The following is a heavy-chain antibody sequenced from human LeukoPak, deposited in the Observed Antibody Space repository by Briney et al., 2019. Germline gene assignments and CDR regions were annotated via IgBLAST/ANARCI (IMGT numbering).Heavy chain of an antibody. Sequence: ASVKVSCKASGYTLSDYYTHWVRQAPGQGLEWMGWINPNSGGTNYAQKFQGWVTMTRDTSISTAYMELSRLRSDDTAVYYCASTQTDDFGEYGMDVWGQGTTVTVSS. CDR3: ASTQTDDFGEYGMDV. J-gene: IGHJ6*02. V-gene: IGHV1-2*04. CDR2: INPNSGGT. CDR1: GYTLSDYY. D-gene: IGHD3-10*01.